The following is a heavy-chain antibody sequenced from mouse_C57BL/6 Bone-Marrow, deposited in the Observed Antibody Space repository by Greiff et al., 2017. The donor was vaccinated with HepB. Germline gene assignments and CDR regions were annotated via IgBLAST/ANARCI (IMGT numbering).Heavy chain of an antibody. V-gene: IGHV1-61*01. CDR2: IYPSDSET. D-gene: IGHD1-1*01. J-gene: IGHJ2*01. Sequence: QVQLQQPGAELVRPGSSVKLSCKASGYTFTSYWMDWVKQRPGQGLEWIGNIYPSDSETHYNQKFKDKATLTVDKSSSTAYMQLSSLTSEDSAVYYCAIEPGDYGNSPPFDYWGQGTTRTVSS. CDR1: GYTFTSYW. CDR3: AIEPGDYGNSPPFDY.